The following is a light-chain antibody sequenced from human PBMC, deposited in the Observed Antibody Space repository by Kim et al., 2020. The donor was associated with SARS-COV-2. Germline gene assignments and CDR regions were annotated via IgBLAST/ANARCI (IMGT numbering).Light chain of an antibody. J-gene: IGLJ3*02. CDR1: SDNVGYEG. CDR2: RNN. CDR3: SAWDSSLSAWV. Sequence: QTATLTCTGNSDNVGYEGAAWLQQHQGHPPKLLSYRNNNRPSGISERFSASRSGNIAFLTITGLQPEDEADYYCSAWDSSLSAWVFGGGTQLTVL. V-gene: IGLV10-54*04.